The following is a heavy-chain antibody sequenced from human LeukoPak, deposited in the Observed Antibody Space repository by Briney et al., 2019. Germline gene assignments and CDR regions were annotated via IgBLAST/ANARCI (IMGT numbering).Heavy chain of an antibody. J-gene: IGHJ6*03. V-gene: IGHV3-23*01. Sequence: PGGSLRLACAASELSFSSYTMAWVRQAPEKGLEWVSSISDRGDNTYYAASVQGRFTVSRDNSKNTLYLQMNSLRAEDSALYYCAKRRSSGWSYYYMDVWGTGTSVTVSS. CDR1: ELSFSSYT. CDR3: AKRRSSGWSYYYMDV. D-gene: IGHD6-19*01. CDR2: ISDRGDNT.